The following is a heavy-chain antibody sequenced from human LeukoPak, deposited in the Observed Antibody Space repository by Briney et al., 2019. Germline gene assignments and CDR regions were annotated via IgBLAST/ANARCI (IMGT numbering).Heavy chain of an antibody. CDR1: GFTFSSYW. J-gene: IGHJ4*02. V-gene: IGHV3-66*01. CDR3: VRDHGSGSYWGPKFDY. Sequence: PGGSLRLSCAASGFTFSSYWMHWVRQAPGKGLVWVSVIYSGGSTYYADSVKGRFTISRDNSKNTLYLQMNSLRAEDTAVYYCVRDHGSGSYWGPKFDYWGQGTLVTVTS. CDR2: IYSGGST. D-gene: IGHD1-26*01.